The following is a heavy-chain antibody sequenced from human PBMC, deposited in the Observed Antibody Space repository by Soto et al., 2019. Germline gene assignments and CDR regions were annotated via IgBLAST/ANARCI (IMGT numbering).Heavy chain of an antibody. Sequence: SETLSLTCAVSGYSISSGYYWGWIRQPPGKGLEWIGSIYHSGSTYYNPSLKSRVTISVDTSKNQFSLKLSSVTAADTAVYCCLVVTGDFDYWGQGTLVTVSS. CDR2: IYHSGST. D-gene: IGHD7-27*01. CDR1: GYSISSGYY. V-gene: IGHV4-38-2*01. CDR3: LVVTGDFDY. J-gene: IGHJ4*02.